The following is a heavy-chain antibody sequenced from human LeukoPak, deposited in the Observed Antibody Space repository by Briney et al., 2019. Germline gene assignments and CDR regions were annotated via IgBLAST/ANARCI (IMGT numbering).Heavy chain of an antibody. CDR3: ARGYDY. V-gene: IGHV4-39*01. CDR2: INYSGST. CDR1: GGSIIGSTSY. Sequence: SETLSLTCTVSGGSIIGSTSYWGWIRQPPGKGLDRIGIINYSGSTYYNPSLRSRVTISVDTSKNQFSLKLNSVTASDTAVYYCARGYDYWGQGTLVTVSS. J-gene: IGHJ4*02. D-gene: IGHD3-22*01.